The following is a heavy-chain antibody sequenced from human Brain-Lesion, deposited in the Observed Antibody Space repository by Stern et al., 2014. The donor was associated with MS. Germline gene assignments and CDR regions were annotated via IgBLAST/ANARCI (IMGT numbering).Heavy chain of an antibody. CDR2: NIPNFGSP. Sequence: VQLVESGPEVKKPGASVQVSCKASGGTFGTYPITWLRQAPGKGLEWMGRNIPNFGSPNYRQKFQGRVTITADRSTTTVYMKLSSLKSDDAAVYYCAKDGPALVTNWFDPWGRGTLVTVSS. J-gene: IGHJ5*02. CDR3: AKDGPALVTNWFDP. CDR1: GGTFGTYP. V-gene: IGHV1-69*06. D-gene: IGHD5-18*01.